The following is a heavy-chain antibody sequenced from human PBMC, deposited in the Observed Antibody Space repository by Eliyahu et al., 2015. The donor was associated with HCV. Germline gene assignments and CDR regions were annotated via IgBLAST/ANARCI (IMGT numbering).Heavy chain of an antibody. J-gene: IGHJ4*02. V-gene: IGHV1-69*01. D-gene: IGHD5-24*01. CDR3: ARDRLGDGYNFELLG. CDR2: VIPMFGTP. Sequence: QVQLVQSGAEVKKPGSSVKVSCKASGGTFSRYAVSWVRQAPGQGLEWMGGVIPMFGTPNYAQKFQGRVTITADESTSTAYMELSSLRSEDTAVYYCARDRLGDGYNFELLGWGQGTLVTVSS. CDR1: GGTFSRYA.